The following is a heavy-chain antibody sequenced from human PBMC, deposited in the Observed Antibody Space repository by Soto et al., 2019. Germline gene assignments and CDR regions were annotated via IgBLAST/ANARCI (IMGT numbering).Heavy chain of an antibody. CDR3: AKDLRTVPDDGFDI. CDR2: ISFDGSNK. J-gene: IGHJ3*02. CDR1: GFTFSSYG. D-gene: IGHD4-17*01. Sequence: GGSLRLSCAASGFTFSSYGMHWVRQAPGKGLEWVAVISFDGSNKFYADSIKGRFTISRDNSKNTLFLQMDSLRVEDTAIYYSAKDLRTVPDDGFDIRGQGTMVTVSS. V-gene: IGHV3-30*18.